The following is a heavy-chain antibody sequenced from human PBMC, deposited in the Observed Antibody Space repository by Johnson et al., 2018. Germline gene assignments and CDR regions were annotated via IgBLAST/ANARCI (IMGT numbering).Heavy chain of an antibody. V-gene: IGHV1-58*01. CDR2: IVVGSGHT. D-gene: IGHD3-3*01. Sequence: QLVQSGPEVKKPGTSVKVSCKASGFTFTSSAVQWVRQARGQRLEWIGWIVVGSGHTNYAQKFQERVTITRDMSTSTAYMELSSLRSEDTAVYYWAAGSLLGWFGAVDIWGQGTMVTVSS. J-gene: IGHJ3*02. CDR1: GFTFTSSA. CDR3: AAGSLLGWFGAVDI.